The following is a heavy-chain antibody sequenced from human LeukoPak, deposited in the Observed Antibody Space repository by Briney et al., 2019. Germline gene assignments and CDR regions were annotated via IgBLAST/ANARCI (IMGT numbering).Heavy chain of an antibody. CDR2: INPIFGGA. CDR3: AKRNDSSGIDYFDY. Sequence: SVKVSCKASGGTFSSYAISWVRQAPGQGLEWMGGINPIFGGANYAQKFQGRVTITADESTSTAYMELSSLRSEDTAVYYCAKRNDSSGIDYFDYWGRGTLVTVSS. J-gene: IGHJ4*02. D-gene: IGHD6-19*01. V-gene: IGHV1-69*01. CDR1: GGTFSSYA.